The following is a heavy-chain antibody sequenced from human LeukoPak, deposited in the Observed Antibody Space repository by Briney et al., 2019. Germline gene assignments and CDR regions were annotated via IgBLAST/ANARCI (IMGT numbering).Heavy chain of an antibody. CDR2: ISGSGGST. V-gene: IGHV3-23*01. CDR1: GFTFSSYA. J-gene: IGHJ4*02. CDR3: AKWAASYYYDSSGLEDY. Sequence: GGSLRLSCAASGFTFSSYAMSWVRQAPGKGLEWVSAISGSGGSTYYADSVKGRFTISRDNSKNTLYLQMNSLRAEDTAVYYCAKWAASYYYDSSGLEDYWGQGTLVTVSS. D-gene: IGHD3-22*01.